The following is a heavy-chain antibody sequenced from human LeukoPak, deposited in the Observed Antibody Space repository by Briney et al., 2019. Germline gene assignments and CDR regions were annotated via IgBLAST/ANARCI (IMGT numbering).Heavy chain of an antibody. Sequence: GGSLRLSCAASGFTFSDYYMSWIRQAPGKGLEWVSYISSSGSTIYYADSVKGRFTISRDNAKNSLYLQMNSLRAEDTAVYYCARAQRVAYYDSSGYYPFDYWGQGTLVTVSP. CDR2: ISSSGSTI. D-gene: IGHD3-22*01. CDR3: ARAQRVAYYDSSGYYPFDY. CDR1: GFTFSDYY. J-gene: IGHJ4*02. V-gene: IGHV3-11*01.